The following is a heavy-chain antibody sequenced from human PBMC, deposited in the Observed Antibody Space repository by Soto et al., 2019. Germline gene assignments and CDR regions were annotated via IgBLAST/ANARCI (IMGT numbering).Heavy chain of an antibody. D-gene: IGHD3-22*01. J-gene: IGHJ3*02. CDR2: ISAYNGNT. CDR1: GYTFTSYG. CDR3: ARSFTMIGRGFDI. Sequence: APVKVSCKASGYTFTSYGISWVRQAPAQGHEWMGWISAYNGNTNYAQKLQGRVTMTTDTSTSTAYMELRRLNSDDTAVYHCARSFTMIGRGFDIWGQAKMVKVSS. V-gene: IGHV1-18*04.